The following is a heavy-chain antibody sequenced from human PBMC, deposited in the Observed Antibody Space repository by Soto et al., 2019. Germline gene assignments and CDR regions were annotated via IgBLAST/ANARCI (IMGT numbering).Heavy chain of an antibody. CDR3: ATSQKGYNWNYFDH. Sequence: SETLSLTCAVSGASISGSYYYWAWLRQSPGKGPEWIGSVFYTGFTSYNPSLESRVSVPVDTSKSQFSLKLSAVTAADTAVYYCATSQKGYNWNYFDHWGQGALVTVSS. D-gene: IGHD1-20*01. CDR2: VFYTGFT. J-gene: IGHJ4*02. CDR1: GASISGSYYY. V-gene: IGHV4-39*01.